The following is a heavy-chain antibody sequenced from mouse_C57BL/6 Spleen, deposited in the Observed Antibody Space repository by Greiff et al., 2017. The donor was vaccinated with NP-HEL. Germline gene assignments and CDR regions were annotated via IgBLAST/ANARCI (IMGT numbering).Heavy chain of an antibody. CDR2: ISDGGSYT. J-gene: IGHJ3*01. V-gene: IGHV5-4*01. D-gene: IGHD1-1*01. CDR1: GFTFSSYA. CDR3: ARDGHGSRTPRFAY. Sequence: EVQLMESGGGLVKPGGSLKLSCAASGFTFSSYAMSWVRQTPEKRLEWVATISDGGSYTYYPDNVKGRFTISRDNSKNNLYLQMSHLKSEDTAMYYCARDGHGSRTPRFAYWGQGTLVTVSA.